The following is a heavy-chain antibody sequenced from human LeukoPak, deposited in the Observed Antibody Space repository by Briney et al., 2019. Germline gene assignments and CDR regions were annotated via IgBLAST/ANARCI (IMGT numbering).Heavy chain of an antibody. Sequence: PGGSLRLSCAASGFTFSRYWMIWVRQAPGKGLEWVANIKEDGSEKYYVDSVKGRFTISRDNTKNSLYLQMNSLRAEDTAVYYCARDLYSSGWPPYYYYYYMDVWGKGTTVTVSS. J-gene: IGHJ6*03. CDR3: ARDLYSSGWPPYYYYYYMDV. V-gene: IGHV3-7*03. CDR2: IKEDGSEK. CDR1: GFTFSRYW. D-gene: IGHD6-19*01.